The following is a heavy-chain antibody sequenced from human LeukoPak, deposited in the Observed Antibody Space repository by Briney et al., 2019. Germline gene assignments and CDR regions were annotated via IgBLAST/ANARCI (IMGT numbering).Heavy chain of an antibody. D-gene: IGHD2-21*02. CDR3: AGSCGGDCYSYAFDI. Sequence: GASVEVSCKASGYTFTGYYMHWVRQAPGQGLEWMGWINPNSGGTNYAQKFQGRVTMTRDTSISTAYMELSRLRSDDTAVYYCAGSCGGDCYSYAFDIWGQGTMVTVSS. CDR1: GYTFTGYY. CDR2: INPNSGGT. J-gene: IGHJ3*02. V-gene: IGHV1-2*02.